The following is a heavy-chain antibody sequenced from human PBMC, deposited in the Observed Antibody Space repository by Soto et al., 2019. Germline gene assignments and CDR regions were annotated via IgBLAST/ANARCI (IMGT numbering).Heavy chain of an antibody. CDR2: IYPVDSDT. Sequence: GESLNISCQXSGYSFSSYWIGWVRQMPGKGLEWMGIIYPVDSDTRYSPSFQGQVTMSVDRSSSTAHLQWNSLKASDTAMYYCARHIDPGFDYWAQGTLVTVSS. D-gene: IGHD3-9*01. J-gene: IGHJ4*02. CDR3: ARHIDPGFDY. CDR1: GYSFSSYW. V-gene: IGHV5-51*01.